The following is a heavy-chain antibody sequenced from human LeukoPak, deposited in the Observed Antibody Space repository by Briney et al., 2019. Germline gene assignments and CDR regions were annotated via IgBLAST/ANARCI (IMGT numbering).Heavy chain of an antibody. V-gene: IGHV4-59*01. CDR3: ATNTGTVFDY. CDR1: GGSITPYY. Sequence: PSETLSLTCTVSGGSITPYYLTWIRQPPGRGLEWIGYVYYDGSNDYNPSLRGRVTILLDMSKHQFSLKLTSVTAADTAAYYCATNTGTVFDYWGQGILVTVSS. J-gene: IGHJ4*02. CDR2: VYYDGSN. D-gene: IGHD7-27*01.